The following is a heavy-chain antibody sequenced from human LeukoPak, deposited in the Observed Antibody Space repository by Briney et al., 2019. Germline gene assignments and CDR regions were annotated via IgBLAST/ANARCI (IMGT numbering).Heavy chain of an antibody. D-gene: IGHD3-10*01. CDR3: ARDRRGVDY. Sequence: ASVKVSCKASGYTFTGYYMHWVRQAPGQGLEWMGRINPNSGGTNYARTFQGRVTMTRDTSISTASMVRSRLRSDDRAGYYGARDRRGVDYWGEGTLVTVSS. CDR2: INPNSGGT. J-gene: IGHJ4*02. V-gene: IGHV1-2*06. CDR1: GYTFTGYY.